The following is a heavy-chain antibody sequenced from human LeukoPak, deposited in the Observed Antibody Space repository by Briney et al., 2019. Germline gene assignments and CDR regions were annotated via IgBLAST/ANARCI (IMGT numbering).Heavy chain of an antibody. D-gene: IGHD2-15*01. J-gene: IGHJ5*02. CDR3: ARAEEDCSGGSCYIGWFDP. CDR1: GGSISGNH. Sequence: PSETLSLTCTISGGSISGNHWSWIRQPPGKGLEWIGYVYYSGSTNYNPSLKSRISISVDTSKNQFSLKLSSVTAADTAVYYCARAEEDCSGGSCYIGWFDPWGQGTLVTVSS. CDR2: VYYSGST. V-gene: IGHV4-59*01.